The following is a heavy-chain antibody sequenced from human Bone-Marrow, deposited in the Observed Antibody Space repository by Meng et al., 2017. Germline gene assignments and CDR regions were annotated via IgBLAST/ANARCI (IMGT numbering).Heavy chain of an antibody. CDR1: GYTFTSYD. Sequence: ASVKVSCKASGYTFTSYDINWVRQATGQGLEWMGWMNPNSGNTGYAQKFQGRVTITRNTSISTAYMELSSLRSEDTAVYYYARESGSYADDAFDIWGQGTMVTVSS. D-gene: IGHD1-26*01. CDR2: MNPNSGNT. CDR3: ARESGSYADDAFDI. V-gene: IGHV1-8*03. J-gene: IGHJ3*02.